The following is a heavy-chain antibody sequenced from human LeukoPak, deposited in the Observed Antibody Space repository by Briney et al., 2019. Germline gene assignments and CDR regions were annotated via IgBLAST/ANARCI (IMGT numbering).Heavy chain of an antibody. D-gene: IGHD3-22*01. CDR3: AKDPSFYYDSSGYPDY. V-gene: IGHV3-23*01. Sequence: TGGSLRLSCAASGFTFSSYGMSWVRQAPGKGLEWVSAISGSGGSTYYADSVKGRFTISRDNAKNSLYLQMNSLRAEDTALYCCAKDPSFYYDSSGYPDYWGQGTLVTASS. CDR1: GFTFSSYG. CDR2: ISGSGGST. J-gene: IGHJ4*02.